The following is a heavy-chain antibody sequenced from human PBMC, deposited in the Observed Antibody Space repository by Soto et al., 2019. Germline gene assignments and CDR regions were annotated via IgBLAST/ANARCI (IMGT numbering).Heavy chain of an antibody. J-gene: IGHJ5*02. CDR2: IYHSGST. Sequence: SETLSLTCAVSGGSISIGGYSWSWIRQPPGKGLEWIGYIYHSGSTYYNPSLKSRVTISVDRSKNQFSLKLSSVTAADTAVYYSARARRGFALLLRVANWFDPWGQGTLVTVSS. CDR1: GGSISIGGYS. D-gene: IGHD2-15*01. V-gene: IGHV4-30-2*01. CDR3: ARARRGFALLLRVANWFDP.